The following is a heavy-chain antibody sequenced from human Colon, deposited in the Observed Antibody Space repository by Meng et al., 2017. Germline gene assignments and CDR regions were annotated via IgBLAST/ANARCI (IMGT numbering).Heavy chain of an antibody. CDR1: GGSISSYY. CDR2: ISYSGST. V-gene: IGHV4-59*01. CDR3: ARGRSGYEVAAFDI. J-gene: IGHJ3*02. D-gene: IGHD5-12*01. Sequence: GSLRLSYTVSGGSISSYYWSWIRQPPGKGLEWIGCISYSGSTNYNPSLKSRVTISVDTSKNQFSLKLSSVTAADTAVYFCARGRSGYEVAAFDIWGQGTMVTVSS.